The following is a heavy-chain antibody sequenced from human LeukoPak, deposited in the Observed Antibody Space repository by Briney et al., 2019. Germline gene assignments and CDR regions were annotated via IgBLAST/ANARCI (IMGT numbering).Heavy chain of an antibody. V-gene: IGHV3-48*03. J-gene: IGHJ4*02. CDR1: GFAFSSYE. CDR2: ISSSGSTI. CDR3: ARKARGSPIDY. Sequence: GGSLRHSCAASGFAFSSYEMNWVRQAPGKGLEWVSYISSSGSTIYYADSVKGRFTISRDNAKNSLYLQMNSLRAEDTAVYYCARKARGSPIDYWGQGTLVTVSS. D-gene: IGHD3-16*01.